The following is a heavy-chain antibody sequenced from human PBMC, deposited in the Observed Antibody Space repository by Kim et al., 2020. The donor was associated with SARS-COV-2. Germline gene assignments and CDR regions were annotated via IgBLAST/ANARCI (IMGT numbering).Heavy chain of an antibody. D-gene: IGHD6-13*01. CDR1: GFTFSSYS. CDR2: ISSSSSYI. Sequence: GGSLRLSCAASGFTFSSYSMNWVRQAPGKGLEWVSSISSSSSYIYYADSVKGRFTISRDNAKNSLYLQMNSLRAEDTAVYYCAREGVAAAGNWFDPWGQGTLVTVSS. V-gene: IGHV3-21*01. CDR3: AREGVAAAGNWFDP. J-gene: IGHJ5*02.